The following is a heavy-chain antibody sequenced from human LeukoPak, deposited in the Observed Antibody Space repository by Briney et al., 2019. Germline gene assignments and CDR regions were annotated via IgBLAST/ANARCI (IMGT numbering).Heavy chain of an antibody. CDR2: ISGGGTT. D-gene: IGHD3-22*01. Sequence: GGSLRLSCAASGFTFSSYAMSWVRQAPGKRLEWVSAISGGGTTYYVDSVKGRFTISRDNSKNTLYLQMNSLRAEDTAVYYCAKDGSSGYYYRADWFDPWGQGTLVTVSS. CDR3: AKDGSSGYYYRADWFDP. CDR1: GFTFSSYA. J-gene: IGHJ5*02. V-gene: IGHV3-23*01.